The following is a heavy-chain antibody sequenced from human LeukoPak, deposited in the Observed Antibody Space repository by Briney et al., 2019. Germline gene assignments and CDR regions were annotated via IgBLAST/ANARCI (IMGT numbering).Heavy chain of an antibody. J-gene: IGHJ4*02. CDR1: GFIFSNYW. Sequence: GGSLRLSCAASGFIFSNYWMSWVRQAPGKGLEWVANIKQDGSEKYYVDSVKVRFTISRDNAKNSLYLQMNSLRAEDAAVYYCTRENWYIDYWGQGNLVTVSS. CDR2: IKQDGSEK. V-gene: IGHV3-7*01. CDR3: TRENWYIDY.